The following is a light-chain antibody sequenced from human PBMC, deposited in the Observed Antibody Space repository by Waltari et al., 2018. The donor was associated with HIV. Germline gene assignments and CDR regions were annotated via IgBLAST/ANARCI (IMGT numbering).Light chain of an antibody. Sequence: SALIQPASVSGSPGQSVTISCTRTGTDLGTYVAWYQQFAGKAPQLILFKVNSCPSGVSFRFSGFKSGDTASLTISGLQPEHEATYYCTSLGDTNSILFGGGTLLTVL. J-gene: IGLJ2*01. CDR1: GTDLGTY. CDR2: KVN. V-gene: IGLV2-14*01. CDR3: TSLGDTNSIL.